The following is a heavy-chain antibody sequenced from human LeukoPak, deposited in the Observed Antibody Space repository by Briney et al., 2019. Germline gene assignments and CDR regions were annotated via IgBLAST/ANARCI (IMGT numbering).Heavy chain of an antibody. CDR1: GFTFSSYG. J-gene: IGHJ4*02. Sequence: AGGSLRLSCAASGFTFSSYGMHWVRQAPGKGLEWVAFIRYDGSNKYYADSVKGRFTISRDNSKNTLYLQMNSLRAEDTAAYYCAKDLREQQPTDDYWGQGTLVTVSS. V-gene: IGHV3-30*02. CDR2: IRYDGSNK. D-gene: IGHD6-13*01. CDR3: AKDLREQQPTDDY.